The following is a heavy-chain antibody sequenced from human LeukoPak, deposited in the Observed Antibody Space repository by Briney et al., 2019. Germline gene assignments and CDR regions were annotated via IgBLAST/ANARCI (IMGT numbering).Heavy chain of an antibody. V-gene: IGHV4-61*02. J-gene: IGHJ3*02. D-gene: IGHD3-3*01. CDR1: GGSISSGSYY. CDR2: IYTSGST. Sequence: SETLSLTCTVSGGSISSGSYYWSWIRQPAGKGLEWIGRIYTSGSTNYIPSLKSRVTISVDTSKNQFSLKLSSVTAADTAVYYCARDRTIFGVVLEVQDAFDIWGQGTMVTVSS. CDR3: ARDRTIFGVVLEVQDAFDI.